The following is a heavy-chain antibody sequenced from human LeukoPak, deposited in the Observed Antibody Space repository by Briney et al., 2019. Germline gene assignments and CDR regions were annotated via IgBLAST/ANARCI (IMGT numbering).Heavy chain of an antibody. CDR1: GGSISSYY. Sequence: SETLSLTCTVSGGSISSYYWSWIRQPPGKGLESIGYIYYSGSTNYNPSLKSRVTISVDTSKNQFSLKLSSVTAADTAVYYCARQTSQGDFWSGYYREYFDYWGQGTLVTVSS. J-gene: IGHJ4*02. CDR2: IYYSGST. V-gene: IGHV4-59*08. CDR3: ARQTSQGDFWSGYYREYFDY. D-gene: IGHD3-3*01.